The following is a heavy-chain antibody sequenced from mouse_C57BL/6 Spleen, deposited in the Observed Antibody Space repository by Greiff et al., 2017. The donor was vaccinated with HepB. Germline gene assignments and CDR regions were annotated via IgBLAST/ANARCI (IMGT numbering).Heavy chain of an antibody. CDR3: ARSGDYDEGYFDV. CDR1: GYAFSSSW. CDR2: IYPGDGDT. Sequence: QVQLQQSGPELVKPGASVKISCKASGYAFSSSWMNWVKQRPGKGLEWIGRIYPGDGDTNYNGKFKGKATLTADKSSSTAYMQLSSLTSEDSAVYFCARSGDYDEGYFDVWGTGTTVTVSS. V-gene: IGHV1-82*01. D-gene: IGHD2-4*01. J-gene: IGHJ1*03.